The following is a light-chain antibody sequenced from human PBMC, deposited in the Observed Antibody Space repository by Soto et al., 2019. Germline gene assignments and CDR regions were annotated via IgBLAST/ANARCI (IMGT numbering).Light chain of an antibody. CDR3: QQSYSTPPT. CDR1: QSISSY. J-gene: IGKJ4*01. Sequence: DIQMTQSPSSLSASVGDRVTITCRASQSISSYLNWYQQKPGEAPKLLIYAASSLQSGVPSRFSGSGSGTDFTLTSSSLQPEDFATYYCQQSYSTPPTFGGGTKVEIK. CDR2: AAS. V-gene: IGKV1-39*01.